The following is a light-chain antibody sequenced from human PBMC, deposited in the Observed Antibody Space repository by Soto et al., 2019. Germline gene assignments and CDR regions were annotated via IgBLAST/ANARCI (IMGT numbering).Light chain of an antibody. CDR1: QDISKY. V-gene: IGKV1-33*01. CDR2: DAS. CDR3: QQYDSRLYTLV. Sequence: DIQMTQSPSSLSASVGDRVTITCLASQDISKYLNWYQQKSGKPPKLLINDASNLEPGVPSRFSGRGSGTGFALTISSLQPEDIATYYCQQYDSRLYTLVFGGGTTVEIK. J-gene: IGKJ4*01.